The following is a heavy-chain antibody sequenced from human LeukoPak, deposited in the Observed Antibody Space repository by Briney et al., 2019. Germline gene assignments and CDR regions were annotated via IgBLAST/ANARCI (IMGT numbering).Heavy chain of an antibody. Sequence: LGASVKFSCRASGYTFTGYYMHWVRQAPGQGLEWMGWINPNSGGTDYAQKFQGRVTMARDTSISTAYMELSSLTSDDTAVYYCSRGRADGYSGYDFGDYWGQGTLVTVSS. CDR2: INPNSGGT. CDR3: SRGRADGYSGYDFGDY. J-gene: IGHJ4*02. D-gene: IGHD5-12*01. V-gene: IGHV1-2*03. CDR1: GYTFTGYY.